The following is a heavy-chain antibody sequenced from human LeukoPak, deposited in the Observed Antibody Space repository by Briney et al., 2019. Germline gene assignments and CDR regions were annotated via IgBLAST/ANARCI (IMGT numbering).Heavy chain of an antibody. J-gene: IGHJ4*02. Sequence: ASVKVSCKASGYTFTSYGISWVRQAPGQGLEWMGWISAYNGNTNYAQKLQGRVTMTTDTSTSTAYMELRSLGSDDTAVYYCARDAQVAAAGLFDYWGQGTLVTVSS. CDR3: ARDAQVAAAGLFDY. CDR2: ISAYNGNT. D-gene: IGHD6-13*01. CDR1: GYTFTSYG. V-gene: IGHV1-18*01.